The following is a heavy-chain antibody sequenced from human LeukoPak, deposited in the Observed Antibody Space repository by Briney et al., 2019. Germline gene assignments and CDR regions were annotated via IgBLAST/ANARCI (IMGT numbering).Heavy chain of an antibody. V-gene: IGHV3-21*04. Sequence: GGSLRLSCAASGFTFSSYSMNWVRQAPGKGLEWVSSISSSSSYIYYADSVKGRFTISRDNAKNSLYLQMNSLRAEDTAVYYCGREGGCSSTSCEEYYFDYWGQGTLVTVSS. D-gene: IGHD2-2*01. J-gene: IGHJ4*02. CDR3: GREGGCSSTSCEEYYFDY. CDR1: GFTFSSYS. CDR2: ISSSSSYI.